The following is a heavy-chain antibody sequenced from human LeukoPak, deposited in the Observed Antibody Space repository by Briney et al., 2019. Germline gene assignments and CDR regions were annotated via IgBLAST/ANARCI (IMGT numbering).Heavy chain of an antibody. CDR1: GFTFSTYS. CDR2: ISSSSSYI. CDR3: ARHVWFGEHNGHENWFDP. D-gene: IGHD3-10*01. Sequence: GGSLRLSCAASGFTFSTYSMNWVRQVPGKGLEGVSSISSSSSYIYYADSVKGRFTISRDNAKNSLYLQMNSLTAEDTAVYYCARHVWFGEHNGHENWFDPWGQGTLVIVSS. J-gene: IGHJ5*02. V-gene: IGHV3-21*01.